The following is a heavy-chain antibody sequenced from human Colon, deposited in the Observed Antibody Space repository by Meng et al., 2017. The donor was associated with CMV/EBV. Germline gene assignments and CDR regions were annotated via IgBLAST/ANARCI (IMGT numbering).Heavy chain of an antibody. Sequence: QVQLQESGPGLVKPSQTLSPTCTVSGGSVSSGGYYWTWIRQHPGKGLEWFGRIYYSGSTFYNPSLKRRVIISIDTSKNQFSLNLRSVTAADTAVYYCARVSSGWDSVDYCGQGTLFTVSS. CDR3: ARVSSGWDSVDY. J-gene: IGHJ4*02. CDR1: GGSVSSGGYY. CDR2: IYYSGST. V-gene: IGHV4-31*03. D-gene: IGHD6-19*01.